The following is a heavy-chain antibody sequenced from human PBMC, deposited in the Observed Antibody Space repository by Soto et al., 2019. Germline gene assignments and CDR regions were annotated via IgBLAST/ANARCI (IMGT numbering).Heavy chain of an antibody. J-gene: IGHJ2*01. CDR2: VIPIFGTA. Sequence: QVQLVQSGAEVKKPGSSVKVSCKASGGTFSSYAISWVRQAPGQGLEWMGGVIPIFGTANYAQKFQGRVTINADESTSTAYMELSSLRSEDTAVYYCARVRYSYGFLNWYFDLWGRGTLVTVSS. CDR1: GGTFSSYA. V-gene: IGHV1-69*01. CDR3: ARVRYSYGFLNWYFDL. D-gene: IGHD5-18*01.